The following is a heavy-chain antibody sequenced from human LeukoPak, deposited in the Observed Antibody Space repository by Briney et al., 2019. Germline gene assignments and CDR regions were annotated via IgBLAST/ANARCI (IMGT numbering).Heavy chain of an antibody. Sequence: SETLSLTCAVYGGSFSGYSWSWIRQPPGKGLEWIGEINHSGRTNYNPSLKSRVTISVDTSKNQFSLRLRSVTAADTAVYYCARVFSGYSHGYGADYYYGMDVWGQGTTVTVSS. CDR1: GGSFSGYS. CDR2: INHSGRT. CDR3: ARVFSGYSHGYGADYYYGMDV. D-gene: IGHD5-18*01. V-gene: IGHV4-34*01. J-gene: IGHJ6*02.